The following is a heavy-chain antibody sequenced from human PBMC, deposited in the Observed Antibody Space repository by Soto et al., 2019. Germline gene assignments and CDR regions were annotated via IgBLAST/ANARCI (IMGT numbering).Heavy chain of an antibody. CDR3: ASESAPHLGNCIDGICYNDY. Sequence: GGSLRLSCAASKSTFRTSAMSGVRKIPGKGLEWFSGIISSGDSTYSADSVKGRFTISRDNSKNTLYLQMNSLRAEDTAVYYCASESAPHLGNCIDGICYNDYWGQGTLVTVSS. J-gene: IGHJ4*02. CDR1: KSTFRTSA. V-gene: IGHV3-23*01. CDR2: IISSGDST. D-gene: IGHD2-8*01.